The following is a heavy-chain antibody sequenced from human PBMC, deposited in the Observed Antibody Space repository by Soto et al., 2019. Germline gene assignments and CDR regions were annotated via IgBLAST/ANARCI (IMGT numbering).Heavy chain of an antibody. J-gene: IGHJ4*02. Sequence: QPGWSLRLSCASSVFTFVHSAMSWVRQAPGKGLEWVAAISGTGGAAYYADSVKGRFTISRDNSRNTLFLQMNSLRVDDTAIYHCAKPEEVVRGFDFWGLGTLVTVSS. CDR3: AKPEEVVRGFDF. D-gene: IGHD3-10*01. CDR2: ISGTGGAA. V-gene: IGHV3-23*01. CDR1: VFTFVHSA.